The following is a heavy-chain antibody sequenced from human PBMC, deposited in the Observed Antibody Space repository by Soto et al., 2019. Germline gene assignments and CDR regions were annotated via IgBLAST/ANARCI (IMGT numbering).Heavy chain of an antibody. D-gene: IGHD2-15*01. CDR1: GFTFSSYA. V-gene: IGHV3-30-3*01. CDR3: ARDRGLSDRVVVAATTYYYYYRMDV. J-gene: IGHJ6*04. CDR2: ISYDGSNK. Sequence: GGSLRLSCAASGFTFSSYAMHWVRQAPGKGLEWVAVISYDGSNKYYADSVKGRFTISRDNSKNTLYLQMNSLRAEDTAVYYCARDRGLSDRVVVAATTYYYYYRMDVWGKGPPSPSPQ.